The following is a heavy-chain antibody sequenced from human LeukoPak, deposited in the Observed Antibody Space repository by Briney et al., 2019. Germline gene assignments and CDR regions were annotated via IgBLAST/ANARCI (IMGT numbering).Heavy chain of an antibody. Sequence: PSQTLSLTCTVSGGSISSGSYYWSWIRQPAGKGLEWIGRIYTSGSTNYNPSLKSRGTISLDTSKNQFSLKLSSVTAADTAVYYCARDAPTAYCIGGTCYFDYWGQGTLVTVSS. CDR3: ARDAPTAYCIGGTCYFDY. V-gene: IGHV4-61*02. CDR2: IYTSGST. CDR1: GGSISSGSYY. D-gene: IGHD2-15*01. J-gene: IGHJ4*02.